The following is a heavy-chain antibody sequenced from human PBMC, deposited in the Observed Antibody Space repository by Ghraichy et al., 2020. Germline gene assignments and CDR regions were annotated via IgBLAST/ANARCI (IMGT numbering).Heavy chain of an antibody. CDR2: IWSDGRNI. CDR1: GFTFSSFG. V-gene: IGHV3-33*03. Sequence: GGSLRLSCAASGFTFSSFGMHWVRQAPGKGLEWVAVIWSDGRNIYFRESVKGRFTISRDNSKNTMFLQMNSLRVEDTAVYYCAKELGPFDGFDIWGQGTTVIVSS. D-gene: IGHD7-27*01. CDR3: AKELGPFDGFDI. J-gene: IGHJ3*02.